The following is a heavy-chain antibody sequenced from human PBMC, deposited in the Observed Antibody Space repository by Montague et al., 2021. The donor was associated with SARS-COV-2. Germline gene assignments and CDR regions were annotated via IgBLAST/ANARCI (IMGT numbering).Heavy chain of an antibody. D-gene: IGHD3-16*02. CDR3: ARGLTDVPVILVFVGAPIYFDS. J-gene: IGHJ4*02. Sequence: SETLSLTCAVYGGSFRDHSWSWIRQSPGKGLEWIGEVDHSGDTNYNPSLKSRVTISADTSKNQFSLKLSSLTAADTGVYYCARGLTDVPVILVFVGAPIYFDSWGQGALVTVSS. CDR1: GGSFRDHS. CDR2: VDHSGDT. V-gene: IGHV4-34*01.